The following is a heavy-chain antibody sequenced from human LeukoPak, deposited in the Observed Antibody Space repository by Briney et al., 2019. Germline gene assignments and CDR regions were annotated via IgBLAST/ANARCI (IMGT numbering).Heavy chain of an antibody. D-gene: IGHD3-3*01. V-gene: IGHV4-59*01. J-gene: IGHJ4*02. CDR1: GGSISSYY. Sequence: SETLSLTCTVSGGSISSYYWSWIRQPPGKGLEWIGYIYYRGSTNYNPSLKSRVTISVDTSRNQFSLKLSSVTAADTAVYYCARVAFWSGSEYFDYWGQGTLVTVSS. CDR2: IYYRGST. CDR3: ARVAFWSGSEYFDY.